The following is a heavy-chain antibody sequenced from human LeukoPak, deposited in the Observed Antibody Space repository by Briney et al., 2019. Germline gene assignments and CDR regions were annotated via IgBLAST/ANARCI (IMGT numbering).Heavy chain of an antibody. Sequence: KPGGSLRLSCAASGFTFSDYYMSWIRQAPGKGLEWVSYISSSGSTIYYADSVKGRFTISRDNSKNTLYLQMNSLRAGDTAVYYCVRASRLAAGEFDYWGQGTLVTVSS. CDR2: ISSSGSTI. CDR3: VRASRLAAGEFDY. CDR1: GFTFSDYY. D-gene: IGHD6-13*01. V-gene: IGHV3-11*04. J-gene: IGHJ4*02.